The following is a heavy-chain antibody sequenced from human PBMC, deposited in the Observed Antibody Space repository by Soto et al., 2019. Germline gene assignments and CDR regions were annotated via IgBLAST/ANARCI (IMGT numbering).Heavy chain of an antibody. CDR1: GGSISSSSYY. D-gene: IGHD5-12*01. CDR3: ARYVGRTREDNGYDLARADSWARGY. Sequence: QLQLQESGPGLVKPSETLSLTCTVSGGSISSSSYYWGWIRQPPGKGLEWIGRIYYSGSTYYNPSLKTRVPISVDTSKNQFSLKLSSVTAADTAVYYCARYVGRTREDNGYDLARADSWARGYWGRGTLVTVSS. V-gene: IGHV4-39*01. CDR2: IYYSGST. J-gene: IGHJ4*02.